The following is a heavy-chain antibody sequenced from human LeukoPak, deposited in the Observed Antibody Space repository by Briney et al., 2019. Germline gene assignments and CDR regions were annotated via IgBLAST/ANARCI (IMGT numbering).Heavy chain of an antibody. CDR3: ARDGLYCSGGSCYSSFDY. J-gene: IGHJ4*02. D-gene: IGHD2-15*01. Sequence: GGSLRLSCAASGFTFSSYWMHWVRQAPGKGLVWVSRINSDGSSTSYADSVEGRFTISRDNAKNTLYLQMNSLRAEDTAVYYCARDGLYCSGGSCYSSFDYWGQGTLVTVSS. CDR2: INSDGSST. V-gene: IGHV3-74*01. CDR1: GFTFSSYW.